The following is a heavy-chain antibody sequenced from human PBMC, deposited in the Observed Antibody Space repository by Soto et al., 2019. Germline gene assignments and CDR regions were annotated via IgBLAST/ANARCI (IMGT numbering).Heavy chain of an antibody. CDR1: GGSLSSSSYY. CDR3: ARVFHTFFQGDVNHRDVHCCPARRLTVSAGM. Sequence: PSETLSLTCTVSGGSLSSSSYYWGWIRQPPGKGLEWIGSIYYSGSTYYNPSLKSRVTISVDTSKNHFSLKLSSVTATDTAVYYCARVFHTFFQGDVNHRDVHCCPARRLTVSAGM. CDR2: IYYSGST. J-gene: IGHJ6*01. D-gene: IGHD3-10*01. V-gene: IGHV4-39*02.